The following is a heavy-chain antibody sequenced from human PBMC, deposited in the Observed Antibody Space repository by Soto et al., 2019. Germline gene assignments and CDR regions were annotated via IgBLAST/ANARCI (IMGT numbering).Heavy chain of an antibody. V-gene: IGHV3-7*05. CDR1: GFTFSSYW. Sequence: GGSLRLSCAASGFTFSSYWMSWVRQAPGKGLEWVANIKQDGSEKYYVDSVKGRFTISRDNAKNSLYLQMNSLRAEDTAVYYCARPPRGTTVRYYYYGMDVWGQGTTVTVSS. J-gene: IGHJ6*02. D-gene: IGHD4-4*01. CDR3: ARPPRGTTVRYYYYGMDV. CDR2: IKQDGSEK.